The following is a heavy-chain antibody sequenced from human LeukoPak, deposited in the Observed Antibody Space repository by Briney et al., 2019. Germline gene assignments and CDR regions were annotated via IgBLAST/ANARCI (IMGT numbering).Heavy chain of an antibody. Sequence: ASETLSLTCAVYGGSLSGYYWSWIRQPPGKGLEWIGEINHSGSTNYNPSLKSRVTISVDTSKNQFSLKLSSVTAADTAVYYCARARYGSGSGTFDYWGQGTLVTVSS. V-gene: IGHV4-34*01. CDR1: GGSLSGYY. D-gene: IGHD3-10*01. CDR2: INHSGST. J-gene: IGHJ4*02. CDR3: ARARYGSGSGTFDY.